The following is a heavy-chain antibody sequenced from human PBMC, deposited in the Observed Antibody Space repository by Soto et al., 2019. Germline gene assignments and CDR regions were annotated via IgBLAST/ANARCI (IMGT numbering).Heavy chain of an antibody. V-gene: IGHV4-59*01. CDR1: GGSISGYY. D-gene: IGHD2-21*01. CDR3: ARSDPGGWFDP. J-gene: IGHJ5*02. CDR2: IYYSGST. Sequence: SETLSLTCTVSGGSISGYYGSWIRQPPGKGLEWIGYIYYSGSTNYNPSLKSRVTISVDTSKNQFSLKLSSVTAADTAVYYCARSDPGGWFDPWGQGTLVTVSS.